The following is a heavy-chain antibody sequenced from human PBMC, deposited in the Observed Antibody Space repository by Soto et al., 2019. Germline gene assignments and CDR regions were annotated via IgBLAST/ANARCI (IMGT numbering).Heavy chain of an antibody. D-gene: IGHD2-15*01. CDR3: ARAAYCSGGSCYHFMDV. V-gene: IGHV4-31*03. J-gene: IGHJ6*02. Sequence: QVQLQESGPGLVKPSQTLSLTCTVSGGSISSGGYYWSWIRQHPGKCLEWIGYIYYSGSTYYNPALNSRVTISVDTSKNQFSLKLSSVTAAYTAVYYCARAAYCSGGSCYHFMDVWGQGTTVPVS. CDR1: GGSISSGGYY. CDR2: IYYSGST.